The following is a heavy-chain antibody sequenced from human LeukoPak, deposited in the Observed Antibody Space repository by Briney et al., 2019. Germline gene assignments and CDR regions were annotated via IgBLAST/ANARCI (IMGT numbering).Heavy chain of an antibody. CDR3: AKGISADGYNFERGADY. CDR1: GFTFATYV. V-gene: IGHV3-23*01. CDR2: VRGDGRVT. Sequence: GGSLRLSCAASGFTFATYVMTWVRQAPGKGLEWVSSVRGDGRVTYYADSVKGRFTNSRDNSKNTIFLQMNSLRVEDTAVYYCAKGISADGYNFERGADYWGQGAQVIVSS. D-gene: IGHD5-24*01. J-gene: IGHJ4*02.